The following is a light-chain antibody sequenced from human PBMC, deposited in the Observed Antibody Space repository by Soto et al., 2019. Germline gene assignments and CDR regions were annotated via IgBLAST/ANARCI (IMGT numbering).Light chain of an antibody. CDR3: QQYWT. CDR2: DAS. J-gene: IGKJ2*01. V-gene: IGKV1-5*01. Sequence: DIQMTQSPSTLSASVGDRVTITCRASESISTWLAWYQQKPGRAPELLIHDASNLESGVPSRFSGSGSGTDFTLTISSLQPEDFATYYCQQYWTFGQGTKVEIK. CDR1: ESISTW.